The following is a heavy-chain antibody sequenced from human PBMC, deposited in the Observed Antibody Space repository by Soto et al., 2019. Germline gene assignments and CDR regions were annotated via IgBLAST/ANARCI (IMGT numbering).Heavy chain of an antibody. Sequence: QVQLVQSGAEVKKPGSSVKVSCKASGGTFSSYTISWVRQAPGQGLEWMGRIIPILGIANYAQKFQGRVTITADKSTSTAYMELSSLRSEDTAVYYCARVCSSTSCYGDSWGQGTLVTVSS. CDR1: GGTFSSYT. CDR2: IIPILGIA. CDR3: ARVCSSTSCYGDS. J-gene: IGHJ4*02. V-gene: IGHV1-69*02. D-gene: IGHD2-2*01.